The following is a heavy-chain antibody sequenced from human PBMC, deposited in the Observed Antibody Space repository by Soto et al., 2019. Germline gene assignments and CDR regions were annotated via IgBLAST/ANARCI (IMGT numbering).Heavy chain of an antibody. J-gene: IGHJ4*02. D-gene: IGHD1-1*01. V-gene: IGHV4-39*01. Sequence: SETLSLTCTVSGGSISSYYWSWIRQPPGKGLEWIGSIYYSGSTYYNPSLKSRVTISVDTSKNQFSLKLSSVTAADTAVYYCARRSQTVYFDYWGQGTLVTVSS. CDR1: GGSISSYY. CDR3: ARRSQTVYFDY. CDR2: IYYSGST.